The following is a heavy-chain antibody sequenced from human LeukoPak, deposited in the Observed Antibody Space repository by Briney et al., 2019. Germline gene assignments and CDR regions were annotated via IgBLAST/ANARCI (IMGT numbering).Heavy chain of an antibody. CDR2: INSDGSST. Sequence: GGSLRFSCAASGFTFSSYWMHWVRQAPGKGLVWVSRINSDGSSTSYADSVKGRFTISRDNAKNTLYLQMNSLRAEDTAVYYCARVAGWVHIVVVEGYGMDVWGQGATVTVSS. CDR1: GFTFSSYW. V-gene: IGHV3-74*01. CDR3: ARVAGWVHIVVVEGYGMDV. J-gene: IGHJ6*02. D-gene: IGHD2-21*01.